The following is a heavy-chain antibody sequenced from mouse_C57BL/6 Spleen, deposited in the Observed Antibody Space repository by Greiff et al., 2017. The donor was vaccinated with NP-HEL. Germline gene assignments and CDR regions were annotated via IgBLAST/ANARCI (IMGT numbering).Heavy chain of an antibody. CDR1: GYSITSGYY. Sequence: EVQLQQSGPGLVKPSQSLSLTCSVTGYSITSGYYWNWIRQFPGNKLEWMGDISYDGSNNYNPSLKNRISITRDTSKNQFFLKLNSVTTEDTATYYCAREGFLYAMDYWGQGTSVTVSS. CDR3: AREGFLYAMDY. J-gene: IGHJ4*01. CDR2: ISYDGSN. V-gene: IGHV3-6*01.